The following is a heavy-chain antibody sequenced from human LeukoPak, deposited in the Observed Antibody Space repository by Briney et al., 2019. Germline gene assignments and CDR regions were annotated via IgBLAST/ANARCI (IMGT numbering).Heavy chain of an antibody. CDR1: GGSISSYY. J-gene: IGHJ6*03. Sequence: SETLSLTCTVSGGSISSYYWSWIRQPAGKGLEWIGRIYTSGSTNYNPSLKSRVTMSVDTSKNQFSLKLSSVTAADTAVYYCARVGFSSGSYGGYYYYMDVWGKGTTVTVSS. CDR2: IYTSGST. D-gene: IGHD1-26*01. V-gene: IGHV4-4*07. CDR3: ARVGFSSGSYGGYYYYMDV.